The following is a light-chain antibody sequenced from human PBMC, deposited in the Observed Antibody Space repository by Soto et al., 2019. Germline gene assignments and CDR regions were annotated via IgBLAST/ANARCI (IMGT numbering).Light chain of an antibody. CDR3: AAWDDSLNGVV. Sequence: QSVLTQPPSASGTPGQRVTISCSGSSSNVGSYTVYWYQQLPGTAPKVLIYSGNRRPSGVPARFSGSKSGTSASLAISGLQSEDEADYYCAAWDDSLNGVVFGGWTK. CDR1: SSNVGSYT. CDR2: SGN. V-gene: IGLV1-44*01. J-gene: IGLJ2*01.